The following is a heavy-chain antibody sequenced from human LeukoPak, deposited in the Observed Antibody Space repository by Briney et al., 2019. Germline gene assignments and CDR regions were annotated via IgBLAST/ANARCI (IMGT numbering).Heavy chain of an antibody. CDR1: GFTFDDYA. Sequence: PGRSLRLSCAASGFTFDDYAMHWVRQAPGKGLEWVSGISWNSGSIGYADSVKGRFTISRDNAKNSLYLQMNSLRAEDTALYYCAKDIWAIEAAAGNSFDYWGQGTLVTVSS. CDR2: ISWNSGSI. D-gene: IGHD6-13*01. J-gene: IGHJ4*02. V-gene: IGHV3-9*01. CDR3: AKDIWAIEAAAGNSFDY.